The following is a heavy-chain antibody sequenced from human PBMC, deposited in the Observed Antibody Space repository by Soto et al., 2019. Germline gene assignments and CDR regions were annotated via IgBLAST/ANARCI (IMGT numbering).Heavy chain of an antibody. CDR2: IYHSGST. J-gene: IGHJ6*02. CDR1: GGSISSSNW. V-gene: IGHV4-4*02. CDR3: ARDTNPKYYYASELKRDYYGMDV. Sequence: QVQLQESGPGLVKPSGTLSLTCAVSGGSISSSNWWSWVRQPPGKGLEWIGEIYHSGSTNYNPSLKSRVTISVDKSKNQFSLKLSSVTAADTAVYYCARDTNPKYYYASELKRDYYGMDVWGQGTTVTVSS. D-gene: IGHD3-10*01.